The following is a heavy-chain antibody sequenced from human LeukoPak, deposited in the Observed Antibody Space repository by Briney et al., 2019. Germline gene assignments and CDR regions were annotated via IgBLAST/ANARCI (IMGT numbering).Heavy chain of an antibody. J-gene: IGHJ5*02. Sequence: GESLKISCKASGYIFTAYWIAWVRHRPGKGLEWMGISYPGDSDTTYSPSFKGRVAISVDKSITTAYLQWSSLETSDAAKYYCTRPVRGPGSPNWFDAWGQGTLVTVSS. V-gene: IGHV5-51*01. CDR2: SYPGDSDT. CDR3: TRPVRGPGSPNWFDA. D-gene: IGHD3-10*01. CDR1: GYIFTAYW.